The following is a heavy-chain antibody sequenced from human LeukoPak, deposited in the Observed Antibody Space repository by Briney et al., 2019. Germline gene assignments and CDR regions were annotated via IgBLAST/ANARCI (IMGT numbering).Heavy chain of an antibody. Sequence: GVLRLSCAASGFTFSSYSMNWVRQAPGKGLEWIGEMYLSGTTHSNPSVKSRVTISIDKSKNQFFLNLSSVTAADTAVYYCAGLVGRYSSGLYYYYFDYWGQGTLVTVSS. J-gene: IGHJ4*02. V-gene: IGHV4-4*02. CDR1: GFTFSSYSM. CDR2: MYLSGTT. CDR3: AGLVGRYSSGLYYYYFDY. D-gene: IGHD3-22*01.